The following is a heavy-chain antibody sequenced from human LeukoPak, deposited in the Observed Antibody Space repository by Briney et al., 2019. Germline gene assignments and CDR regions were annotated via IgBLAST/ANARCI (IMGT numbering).Heavy chain of an antibody. CDR1: GNYW. D-gene: IGHD3-22*01. J-gene: IGHJ4*02. V-gene: IGHV3-74*01. CDR3: AKAFSPTLGVVVIENTFDY. Sequence: GGSLRLSCGASGNYWMHWVRQAPGKGLVWVSHINSDGSWTSYADSVKGRFTISKDNAKNTVYLQMNSLRAEDTAVYYCAKAFSPTLGVVVIENTFDYWGQGTLVTVSS. CDR2: INSDGSWT.